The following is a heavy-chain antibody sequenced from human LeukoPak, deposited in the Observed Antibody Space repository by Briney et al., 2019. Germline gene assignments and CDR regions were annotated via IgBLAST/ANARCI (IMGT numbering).Heavy chain of an antibody. J-gene: IGHJ4*02. CDR2: ISLTGLT. CDR1: TCSISSTNW. V-gene: IGHV4-4*02. D-gene: IGHD2-8*01. Sequence: SETLSLTSGVSTCSISSTNWWRWVRQSPGQGLEWIGEISLTGLTNYNPSLKSRVTMALDKSNNDLFLNLTSVSAADTAVYYCARENGAFSPFGYWGQGTLVTVSS. CDR3: ARENGAFSPFGY.